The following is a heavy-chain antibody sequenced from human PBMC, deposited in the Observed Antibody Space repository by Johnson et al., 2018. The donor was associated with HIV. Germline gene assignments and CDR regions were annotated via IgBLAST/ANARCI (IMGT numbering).Heavy chain of an antibody. Sequence: GMSWVRQTPGKGLEWVSGISWNSGSIDYADSVKGRFTISRDNAKNSLYMQMNSLRAEDTALYYCAKDMMGADYGDFDEAAFDTWGQWTMVTVSS. J-gene: IGHJ3*02. V-gene: IGHV3-9*01. CDR3: AKDMMGADYGDFDEAAFDT. D-gene: IGHD4-17*01. CDR2: ISWNSGSI. CDR1: G.